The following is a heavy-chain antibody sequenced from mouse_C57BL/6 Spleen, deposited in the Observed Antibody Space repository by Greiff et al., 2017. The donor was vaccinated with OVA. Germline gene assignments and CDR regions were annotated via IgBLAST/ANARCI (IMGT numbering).Heavy chain of an antibody. CDR1: GFSLTSYG. Sequence: QVQLKESGPGLVQPSQSLSITCTVSGFSLTSYGVHWVRQSPGKGLEWLGVIWSGGSTDYNAAFISRLSISKDNSKSQVFFKMNSLQADDTAIYYCASLMITTTYYAMDYWGQGTSVTVSA. CDR2: IWSGGST. J-gene: IGHJ4*01. CDR3: ASLMITTTYYAMDY. V-gene: IGHV2-2*01. D-gene: IGHD2-4*01.